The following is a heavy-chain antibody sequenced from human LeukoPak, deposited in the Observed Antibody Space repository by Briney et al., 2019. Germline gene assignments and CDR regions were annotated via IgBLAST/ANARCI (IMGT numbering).Heavy chain of an antibody. Sequence: ASVTVSCKASGYTFTSYYMHWVRQAPGQGLEWMGIINPSGGSTSYAQKLQGRVTMTRDTSTSTVYMELSSLRSEDTAVYYCAREGDVDTATWHWFDPWGQGTLVTVSS. CDR3: AREGDVDTATWHWFDP. D-gene: IGHD5-18*01. CDR2: INPSGGST. J-gene: IGHJ5*02. CDR1: GYTFTSYY. V-gene: IGHV1-46*01.